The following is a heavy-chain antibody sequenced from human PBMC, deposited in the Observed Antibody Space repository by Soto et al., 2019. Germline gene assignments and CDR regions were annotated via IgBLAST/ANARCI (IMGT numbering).Heavy chain of an antibody. CDR1: GYTFSNYG. J-gene: IGHJ6*02. CDR3: ARDQSDVLHLYYNYYGLDV. Sequence: ASVKVSCKASGYTFSNYGVSWVRQAPGQGLEWMGWISAYNGNTNYAQNFQGRVTMTTDTSTSTAYMELRSPRSDDTAVYYCARDQSDVLHLYYNYYGLDVWGQGTTVTVSS. CDR2: ISAYNGNT. V-gene: IGHV1-18*04. D-gene: IGHD4-4*01.